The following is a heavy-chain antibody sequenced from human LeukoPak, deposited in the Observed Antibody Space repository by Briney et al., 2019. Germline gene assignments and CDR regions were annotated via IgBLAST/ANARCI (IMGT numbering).Heavy chain of an antibody. Sequence: QTGGSLRLSRAASGSTFSSYALSWVRQAPGKGLEWVSRVSGSGGDTYYVDSVTGRFTISRDHSKNTLYLQMISVRAEDKAVYYCAKGLTPVASLTSRAKGMAVAACDSWGQGTLVTVSS. V-gene: IGHV3-23*01. CDR3: AKGLTPVASLTSRAKGMAVAACDS. D-gene: IGHD6-19*01. CDR1: GSTFSSYA. CDR2: VSGSGGDT. J-gene: IGHJ4*02.